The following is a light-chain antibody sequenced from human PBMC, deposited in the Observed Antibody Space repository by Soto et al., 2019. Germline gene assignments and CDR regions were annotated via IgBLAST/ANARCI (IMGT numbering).Light chain of an antibody. Sequence: DIQMTQSPSSLSASVGDRVTITCRASQTIIFYLNWYQQKPGQAPKLLIYAASNLQSGGPSRFSGSGSGTEFTLTISSLQPEDFATYFCQQSYTTPVYTFGQGTKLEIK. CDR2: AAS. CDR1: QTIIFY. CDR3: QQSYTTPVYT. J-gene: IGKJ2*01. V-gene: IGKV1-39*01.